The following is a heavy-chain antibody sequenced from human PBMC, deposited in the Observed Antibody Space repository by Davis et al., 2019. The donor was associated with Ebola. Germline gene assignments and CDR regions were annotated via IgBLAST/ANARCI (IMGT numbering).Heavy chain of an antibody. CDR2: IYYSGST. CDR1: GGSISSSSYS. D-gene: IGHD3-3*01. Sequence: GSLRLSCTVSGGSISSSSYSWGWIRQPPGKGLEWIGSIYYSGSTYYNPSLKSRVTMSVDTSNNQFSLKLSSVTAADTAVYYCVGLRFLEWFPDYWGQGTLVTVSA. J-gene: IGHJ4*02. CDR3: VGLRFLEWFPDY. V-gene: IGHV4-39*01.